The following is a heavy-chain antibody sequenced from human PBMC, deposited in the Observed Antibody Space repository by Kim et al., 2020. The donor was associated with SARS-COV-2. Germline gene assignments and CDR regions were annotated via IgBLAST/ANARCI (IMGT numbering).Heavy chain of an antibody. CDR1: GFTVTDYW. CDR2: IRSGGTGI. D-gene: IGHD4-4*01. Sequence: GGSLRLSCATSGFTVTDYWMHWVRQAPGKGLVWVSRIRSGGTGISYADSVKGRFTISRDNVNNTLYLQMNNLRAEDTALYYCTSDTVLYGLDVWGQGTPVTASS. CDR3: TSDTVLYGLDV. J-gene: IGHJ6*02. V-gene: IGHV3-74*01.